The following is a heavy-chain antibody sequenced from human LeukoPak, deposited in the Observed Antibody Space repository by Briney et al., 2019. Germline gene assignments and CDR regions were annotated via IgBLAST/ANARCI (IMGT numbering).Heavy chain of an antibody. V-gene: IGHV3-23*01. CDR1: GFTFSSYA. J-gene: IGHJ4*02. Sequence: PGGSLRLSCAASGFTFSSYAMSWVRQAAGKGLEWVSSISSSGGSTYYADSVKGRFTISRDYSKNTLYLQMNSLRAEDTAVYYCAKDLYTHGTTPLDYWGQGTLVTVSS. CDR3: AKDLYTHGTTPLDY. CDR2: ISSSGGST. D-gene: IGHD5-18*01.